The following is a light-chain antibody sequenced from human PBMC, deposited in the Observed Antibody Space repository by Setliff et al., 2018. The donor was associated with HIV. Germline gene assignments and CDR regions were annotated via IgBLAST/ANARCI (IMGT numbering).Light chain of an antibody. CDR1: SSDIGTYNY. J-gene: IGLJ1*01. Sequence: QSALTQPASVSGSPGQSITISCTGTSSDIGTYNYVSWYQQHPGRAPKLMIYDVSFRPSGVSNRFSGSKSGSTASLTISGLQADDEADYYCSSYTTTSILLFGTGTRSPS. CDR3: SSYTTTSILL. V-gene: IGLV2-14*03. CDR2: DVS.